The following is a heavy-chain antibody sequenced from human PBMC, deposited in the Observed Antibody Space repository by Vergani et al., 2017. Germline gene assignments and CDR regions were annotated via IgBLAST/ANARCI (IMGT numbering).Heavy chain of an antibody. CDR3: ARGPVGTMVRGVFDY. CDR1: GGSFSGYY. D-gene: IGHD3-10*01. V-gene: IGHV4-34*01. CDR2: INHSGST. J-gene: IGHJ4*02. Sequence: QVQLQQWGAGLLKPSEILSLTCAVYGGSFSGYYWSWIRQPPGKGLEWIGEINHSGSTNYNPSLKSRVTISVDTSKNQFSLKLSSVTAADTAVYYCARGPVGTMVRGVFDYWGQGTLVTVSS.